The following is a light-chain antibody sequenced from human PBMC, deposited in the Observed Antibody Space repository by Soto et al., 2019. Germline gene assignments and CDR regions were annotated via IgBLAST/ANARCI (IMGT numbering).Light chain of an antibody. J-gene: IGLJ2*01. CDR1: SSDVGLYNF. CDR3: SSYAGFNQVV. CDR2: DVT. V-gene: IGLV2-8*01. Sequence: ALTQPPSASGSPGQSVTISCTGTSSDVGLYNFVSWYQQHPGKAPRLTIYDVTKRPSGVPDRFSGSKSGNTASLTVSGLQADDEADYYCSSYAGFNQVVFGGGTKLTVL.